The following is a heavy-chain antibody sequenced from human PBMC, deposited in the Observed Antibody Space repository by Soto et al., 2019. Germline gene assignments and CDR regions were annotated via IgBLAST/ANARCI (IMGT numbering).Heavy chain of an antibody. CDR1: GGTFSSYT. D-gene: IGHD2-21*02. V-gene: IGHV1-69*02. J-gene: IGHJ4*02. Sequence: QVQLVQSGAEVKKPGSSVKVSCKASGGTFSSYTFIWVRQAPGQGLEWMGRIIPIIGKATSAQNFQGRVTITADKSTSTANLEPSSLRSEDTAVYYCAMSGDVINHEGPISFYWGQGTLVTVSS. CDR2: IIPIIGKA. CDR3: AMSGDVINHEGPISFY.